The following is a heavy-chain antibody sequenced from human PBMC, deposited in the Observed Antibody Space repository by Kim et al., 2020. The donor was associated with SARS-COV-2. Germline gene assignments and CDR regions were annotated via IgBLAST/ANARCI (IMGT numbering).Heavy chain of an antibody. Sequence: TYYADSGKGRFTISRGNSKNTLYLHMNSLRADDTAVYYCAKGFGGDRAYWGQGTLVTVSS. CDR2: T. CDR3: AKGFGGDRAY. V-gene: IGHV3-23*01. J-gene: IGHJ4*02. D-gene: IGHD2-21*01.